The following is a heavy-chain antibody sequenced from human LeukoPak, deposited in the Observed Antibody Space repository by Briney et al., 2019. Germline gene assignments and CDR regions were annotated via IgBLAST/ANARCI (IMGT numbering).Heavy chain of an antibody. CDR2: IYISGST. CDR1: GASINSHY. D-gene: IGHD2-15*01. CDR3: ARALNPLPGTYYFDY. V-gene: IGHV4-4*07. J-gene: IGHJ4*02. Sequence: SETLSLTCTVSGASINSHYWSWIRRPAGKGLEWIRRIYISGSTNYNSSLQSRVTMSVDTSKNQFSLKLSSVTAADTAVYYCARALNPLPGTYYFDYWGQGTLVTVSS.